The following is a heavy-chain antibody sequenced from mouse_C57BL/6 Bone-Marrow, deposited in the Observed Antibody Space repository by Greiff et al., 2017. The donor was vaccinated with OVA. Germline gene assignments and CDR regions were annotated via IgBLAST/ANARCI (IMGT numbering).Heavy chain of an antibody. CDR1: GYTFTSYW. CDR3: ARSGVLLRFYYFDY. D-gene: IGHD1-1*01. J-gene: IGHJ2*01. Sequence: QVQLQPPGTELVKPGASVKLSCKASGYTFTSYWMHWVKQRPGQGLEWIGNINPSNGGTNYNEKFKSKATLTVDKSSSTAYMQLSSLTSEDSAVYYCARSGVLLRFYYFDYWGQGTTLTVSS. V-gene: IGHV1-53*01. CDR2: INPSNGGT.